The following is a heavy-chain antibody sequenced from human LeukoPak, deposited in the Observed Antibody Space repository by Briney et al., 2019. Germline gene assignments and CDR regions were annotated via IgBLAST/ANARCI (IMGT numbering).Heavy chain of an antibody. D-gene: IGHD6-19*01. V-gene: IGHV4-59*11. CDR1: GDSINSHY. Sequence: PPETLSLTCNVSGDSINSHYWSWIRQPPGKGLEWIGYVYNSRSTNYNPSLKSRVTISEDKSKNQPSLRLTSVTAADTAVYYCARGGSSGPYNWFDPWGQGILVTVSS. CDR2: VYNSRST. CDR3: ARGGSSGPYNWFDP. J-gene: IGHJ5*02.